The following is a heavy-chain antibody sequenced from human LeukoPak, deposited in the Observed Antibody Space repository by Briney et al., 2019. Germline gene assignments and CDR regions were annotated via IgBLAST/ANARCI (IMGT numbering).Heavy chain of an antibody. CDR3: ARVTVALGPDL. Sequence: SETLSLTCTVYGASFTDYYWCWIRQPPGKGLEWIGEISHSGATNDNPSLKSRVTISVDTSKNQFSLKLSSVTAADTAVYYCARVTVALGPDLWGQGTLVVVSS. CDR2: ISHSGAT. J-gene: IGHJ4*02. D-gene: IGHD2-21*01. CDR1: GASFTDYY. V-gene: IGHV4-34*01.